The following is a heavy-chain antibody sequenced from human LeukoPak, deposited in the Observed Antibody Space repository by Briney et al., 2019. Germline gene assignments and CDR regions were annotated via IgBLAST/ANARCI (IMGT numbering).Heavy chain of an antibody. CDR2: INHSGST. D-gene: IGHD5-12*01. CDR3: ARAYSGYENFDY. CDR1: GGSFSGYY. V-gene: IGHV4-34*01. Sequence: PSETLSLTCAVYGGSFSGYYWSWIRQPPGKGLEWIGEINHSGSTNYNPSLKSRVTISVDTSKNQFSLKLSSVTAADTAVYYCARAYSGYENFDYWGQGTLVTVSS. J-gene: IGHJ4*02.